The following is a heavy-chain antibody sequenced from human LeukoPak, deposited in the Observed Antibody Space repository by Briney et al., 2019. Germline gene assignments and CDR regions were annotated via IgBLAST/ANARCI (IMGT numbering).Heavy chain of an antibody. D-gene: IGHD3-3*01. J-gene: IGHJ4*02. V-gene: IGHV3-30*03. CDR1: GFTFSSYG. Sequence: GGSLRLSCAASGFTFSSYGMPWVRQAPGKGLEWVAVISYDGSNKYYADSVKGRFTISRDNSKNTLYLQMNSLRAEDTAVYYCARADGITIDYWGQGTLVTVSS. CDR2: ISYDGSNK. CDR3: ARADGITIDY.